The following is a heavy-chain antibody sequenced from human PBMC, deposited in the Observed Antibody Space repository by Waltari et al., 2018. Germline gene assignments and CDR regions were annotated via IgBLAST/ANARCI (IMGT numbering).Heavy chain of an antibody. CDR1: GGTFSSYA. CDR3: ARDVAVDWGWLGY. V-gene: IGHV1-69*04. J-gene: IGHJ4*02. D-gene: IGHD2-8*02. Sequence: QVQLVQSGAEVKKPGSSVKVSCKASGGTFSSYAISWVRQAPGQGLEWMGGDIPLLGIANYAQKFQGRVTITADESTSTAYMELSSLRSEDTDVYYCARDVAVDWGWLGYWGQGTLVTVSS. CDR2: DIPLLGIA.